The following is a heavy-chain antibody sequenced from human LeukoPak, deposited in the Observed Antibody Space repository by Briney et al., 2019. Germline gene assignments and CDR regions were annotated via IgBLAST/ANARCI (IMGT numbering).Heavy chain of an antibody. CDR3: ASKSSSSSSFDY. Sequence: SGGSLRLSCAASGFTFSSYGMHWVRQAPGKGLEWVAVIWYDGSNKYYADSVKGRFTISRDNSKNTLYLQMNSLRAEDTAVYYCASKSSSSSSFDYWGQGTLVTVSS. V-gene: IGHV3-33*01. CDR2: IWYDGSNK. J-gene: IGHJ4*02. CDR1: GFTFSSYG. D-gene: IGHD6-13*01.